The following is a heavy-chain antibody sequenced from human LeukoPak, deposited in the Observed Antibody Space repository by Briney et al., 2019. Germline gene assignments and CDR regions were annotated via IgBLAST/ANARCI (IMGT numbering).Heavy chain of an antibody. CDR2: TRNDGSTK. CDR1: GFTFSSYG. CDR3: AKLEGGTLYCSTTRCYGTFDY. J-gene: IGHJ4*02. Sequence: GGSLRLSCAASGFTFSSYGLHWVRQAPGKGLEWVASTRNDGSTKYYADSVKGRFTISRDNSKNMLYLQMNSLRAEDTAVYYCAKLEGGTLYCSTTRCYGTFDYWGQGTLVTVSS. D-gene: IGHD2-2*01. V-gene: IGHV3-30*02.